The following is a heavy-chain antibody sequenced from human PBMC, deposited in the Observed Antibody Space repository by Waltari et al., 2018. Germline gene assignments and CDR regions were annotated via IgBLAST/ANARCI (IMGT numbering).Heavy chain of an antibody. CDR2: IYTSGST. V-gene: IGHV4-61*02. J-gene: IGHJ4*02. CDR3: ARGRLAAAGRFDY. CDR1: GGSISSGSYY. D-gene: IGHD6-13*01. Sequence: QVQLQESGPGLVKPSQTLSLTCTVSGGSISSGSYYWSWIRQPAGKGLEWIGRIYTSGSTNYNPSLKSRVTISVDTSKNQFSLKLSSVTAADTAVYYCARGRLAAAGRFDYWGQGTLVTVSS.